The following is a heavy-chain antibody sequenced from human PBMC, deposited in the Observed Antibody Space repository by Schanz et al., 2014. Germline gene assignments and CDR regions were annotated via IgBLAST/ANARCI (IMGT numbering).Heavy chain of an antibody. CDR1: GFSFSSYA. D-gene: IGHD3-10*01. J-gene: IGHJ6*03. CDR2: IPWNGAAI. CDR3: AKGSRSGSKVMDV. V-gene: IGHV3-9*01. Sequence: EVQLMESGGGLVKPGGSLRLSCAASGFSFSSYAMGWVRQAPGKGLEWVSNIPWNGAAIGYAGSVRGRFTISRDSAKNSLYLQMNSLRPEDTALYYCAKGSRSGSKVMDVWGKGTTVTVSS.